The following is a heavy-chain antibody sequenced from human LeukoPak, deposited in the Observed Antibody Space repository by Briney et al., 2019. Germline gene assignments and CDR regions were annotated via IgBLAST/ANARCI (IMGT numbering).Heavy chain of an antibody. D-gene: IGHD1-1*01. Sequence: PGGSLRLSCAASGFTFSSYAMSWVRQAPGKGLEWASAISGSGGSTYYADSVKGRFTISRDNSKNTLYLQMNSLRAEDTAVYYCAKDRIPLNWNDGYYYYGMDVWGQGTTVTVSS. CDR1: GFTFSSYA. CDR2: ISGSGGST. J-gene: IGHJ6*02. V-gene: IGHV3-23*01. CDR3: AKDRIPLNWNDGYYYYGMDV.